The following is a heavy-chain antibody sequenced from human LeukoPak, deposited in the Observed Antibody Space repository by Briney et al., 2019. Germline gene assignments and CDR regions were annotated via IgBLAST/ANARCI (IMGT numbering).Heavy chain of an antibody. CDR3: AKGVYSYPS. D-gene: IGHD3-16*01. Sequence: GGSLRLSCAASGFTFSSYWMTWVRQAPGKGLQWVANIKEDGSEIYYVDSVKGRFTISRDNAKNSLYLQMNSLRAEDTALYYCAKGVYSYPSWGQGTLATVSS. CDR2: IKEDGSEI. CDR1: GFTFSSYW. V-gene: IGHV3-7*01. J-gene: IGHJ5*02.